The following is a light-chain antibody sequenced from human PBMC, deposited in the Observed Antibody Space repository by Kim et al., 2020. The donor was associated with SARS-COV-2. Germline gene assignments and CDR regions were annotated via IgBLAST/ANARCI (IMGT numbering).Light chain of an antibody. J-gene: IGLJ1*01. V-gene: IGLV2-23*02. CDR1: SSDVGSYNL. CDR2: EVS. CDR3: CSCAGSSTFYV. Sequence: QSALTQPASVSGSPGQSITISCTGTSSDVGSYNLVSWYQQHPGKAPKIMIYEVSKRPSGVSNRFSGSKSGNTASLTISGLQAEDEADYYCCSCAGSSTFYVFGTGTKVTVL.